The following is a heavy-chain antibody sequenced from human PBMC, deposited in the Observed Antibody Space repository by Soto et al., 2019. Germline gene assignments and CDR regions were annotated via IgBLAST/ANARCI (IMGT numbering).Heavy chain of an antibody. Sequence: SETLSLTCTVSVGSISSGGYYWSWIRQHPGKGLEWIGYIYYSGSTYYNPSLKSRVTISVDTSKNQFSLKLSSVTAADTAVYYCARFSTGLGFDPWGQGTLVTVSS. J-gene: IGHJ5*02. CDR3: ARFSTGLGFDP. CDR1: VGSISSGGYY. V-gene: IGHV4-31*03. D-gene: IGHD3-9*01. CDR2: IYYSGST.